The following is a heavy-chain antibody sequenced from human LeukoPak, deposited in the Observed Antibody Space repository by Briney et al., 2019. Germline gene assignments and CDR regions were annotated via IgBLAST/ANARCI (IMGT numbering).Heavy chain of an antibody. CDR1: GFTFSSYG. V-gene: IGHV3-30*02. D-gene: IGHD2-2*01. Sequence: QTGGSLRLSCAASGFTFSSYGMHWVRQAPGKGLEWVAFIRYDGSNKYYADSVKGRFTISRDNSKNTLYLQMNSLRAEDTAVYYCAKSPARYYYYYYMDVWGKGTTVTISS. J-gene: IGHJ6*03. CDR2: IRYDGSNK. CDR3: AKSPARYYYYYYMDV.